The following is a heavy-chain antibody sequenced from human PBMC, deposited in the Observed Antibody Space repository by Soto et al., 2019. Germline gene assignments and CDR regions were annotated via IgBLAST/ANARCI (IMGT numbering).Heavy chain of an antibody. J-gene: IGHJ6*02. Sequence: ASVKVSCKASGGTFSSYAISWVRQAPGQGLEWMGGIIPIFGTANYAQKFQGRVTITADKSTSTAYMELSSLRSEDTAVYYWASPLPMYCSSTSCYRHYYYYGMDVWGQGTTVTVSS. CDR2: IIPIFGTA. CDR1: GGTFSSYA. CDR3: ASPLPMYCSSTSCYRHYYYYGMDV. V-gene: IGHV1-69*06. D-gene: IGHD2-2*02.